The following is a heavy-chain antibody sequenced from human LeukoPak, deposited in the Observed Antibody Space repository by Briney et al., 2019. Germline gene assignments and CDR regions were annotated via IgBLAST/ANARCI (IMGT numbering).Heavy chain of an antibody. CDR2: IIPIFGTA. CDR3: ARDRSNYLQLSHAFDI. D-gene: IGHD4-11*01. V-gene: IGHV1-69*06. Sequence: GASVKVSCKASGGTFSSYAISWVRQAPGQGLEWMGGIIPIFGTANYAQKFQGRVTITADKSTSTAYMELSSLRSEDTAVYYCARDRSNYLQLSHAFDIWGQGTMVTVSS. J-gene: IGHJ3*02. CDR1: GGTFSSYA.